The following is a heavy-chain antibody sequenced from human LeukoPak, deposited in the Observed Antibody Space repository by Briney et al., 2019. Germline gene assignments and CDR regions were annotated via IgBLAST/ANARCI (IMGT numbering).Heavy chain of an antibody. Sequence: SVKVSCKASGGTFSSYTISWVRQAPGQGLEWMGGIIPIFGTANYAQKFQGRVTITTHESTSTAYMELSSLRAEDTAVYYCASMVVAATKRAGYFDYWGQGTLVTVSS. J-gene: IGHJ4*02. D-gene: IGHD2-15*01. CDR2: IIPIFGTA. V-gene: IGHV1-69*05. CDR3: ASMVVAATKRAGYFDY. CDR1: GGTFSSYT.